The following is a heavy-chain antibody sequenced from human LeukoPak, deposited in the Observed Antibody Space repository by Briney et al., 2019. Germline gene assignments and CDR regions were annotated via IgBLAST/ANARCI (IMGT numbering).Heavy chain of an antibody. J-gene: IGHJ4*02. CDR1: GGSISSYY. CDR2: IYTSGNT. CDR3: ARNYYDNSGYKYAFDY. D-gene: IGHD3-22*01. Sequence: SETLSLTCTVSGGSISSYYWSWIRQPAGKGLEWIGRIYTSGNTNYNPSLKSRVTMSVDTSKNQFSLKLSSVTAADTAVYYCARNYYDNSGYKYAFDYWAREPWSPSPQ. V-gene: IGHV4-4*07.